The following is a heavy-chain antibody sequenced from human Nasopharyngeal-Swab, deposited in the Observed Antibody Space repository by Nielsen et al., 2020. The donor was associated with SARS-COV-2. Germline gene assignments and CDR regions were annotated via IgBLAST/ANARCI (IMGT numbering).Heavy chain of an antibody. CDR2: IKEDGNEQ. J-gene: IGHJ6*03. Sequence: GESLKISCAASGFTFSAFWMSWVRQAPGRGLEWVANIKEDGNEQYYADSVKGRFTISRDSGKNSLFLEMNSLRAEDTAIYYCFIGHYMDSWGKGTAVIVSS. CDR3: FIGHYMDS. CDR1: GFTFSAFW. V-gene: IGHV3-7*01.